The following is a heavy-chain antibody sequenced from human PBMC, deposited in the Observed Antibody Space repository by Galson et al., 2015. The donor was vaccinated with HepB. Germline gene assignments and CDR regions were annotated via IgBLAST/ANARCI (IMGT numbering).Heavy chain of an antibody. Sequence: ASGYTFTRNGISWVRQAPGQGLEWMGWISTNSGNTYYAQKFQDRLIMTTERSTSTAYMELRSLTSDDTAFYYCARDVRYAFEMWGQGTMVTVS. CDR1: GYTFTRNG. J-gene: IGHJ3*02. CDR3: ARDVRYAFEM. CDR2: ISTNSGNT. D-gene: IGHD3-10*02. V-gene: IGHV1-18*01.